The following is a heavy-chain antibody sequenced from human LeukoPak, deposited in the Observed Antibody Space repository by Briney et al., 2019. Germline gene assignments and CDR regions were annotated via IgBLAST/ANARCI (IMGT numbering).Heavy chain of an antibody. J-gene: IGHJ4*02. CDR3: ARAGDGYKKSLDY. Sequence: PSETLSLTCTVSGHSISSYYWSWIRQPPAKGLEWIGYIYYSGSTNYNPSLKSRLTVSVDTSKNQFSLKLSSVTAADTAVYYCARAGDGYKKSLDYWGQGTLVTVSS. D-gene: IGHD5-24*01. CDR1: GHSISSYY. V-gene: IGHV4-59*01. CDR2: IYYSGST.